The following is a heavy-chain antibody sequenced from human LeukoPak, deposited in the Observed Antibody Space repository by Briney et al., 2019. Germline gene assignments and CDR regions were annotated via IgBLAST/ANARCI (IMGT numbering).Heavy chain of an antibody. J-gene: IGHJ4*02. V-gene: IGHV3-23*01. Sequence: PGGSLRLSCAASGFTFSNYAMSWVRQAPGKGLEWLSAISGSGDSTYYADSVKGRFTISRDNSKNTLYLQMGSLRAEDMAVYYCARDHKSESSGYYRPGYFDYWGQGTLVTVSS. D-gene: IGHD3-22*01. CDR3: ARDHKSESSGYYRPGYFDY. CDR2: ISGSGDST. CDR1: GFTFSNYA.